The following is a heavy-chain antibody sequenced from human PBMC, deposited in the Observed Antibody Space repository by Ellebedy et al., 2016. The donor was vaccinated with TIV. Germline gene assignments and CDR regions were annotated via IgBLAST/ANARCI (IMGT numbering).Heavy chain of an antibody. CDR3: ALYGDYAFHFVY. J-gene: IGHJ4*02. CDR2: IHDSGTT. D-gene: IGHD4-17*01. CDR1: GGSISGHY. V-gene: IGHV4-59*11. Sequence: MPGGSLRLSCTVSGGSISGHYWTWLRQPPGKGLEWIAYIHDSGTTSYNPSLKSRVNISVDTSKNQFSLKLSSVTAADTAVYYCALYGDYAFHFVYWGQGTLVTVSS.